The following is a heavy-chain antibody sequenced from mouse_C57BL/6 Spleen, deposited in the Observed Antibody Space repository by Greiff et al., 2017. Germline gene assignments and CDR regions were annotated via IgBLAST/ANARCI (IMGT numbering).Heavy chain of an antibody. CDR3: ARDRGTDFDY. J-gene: IGHJ2*01. CDR1: GYSITSGYY. Sequence: VQLQQSGPGLVKPSQSLSLTCSVTGYSITSGYYWNWLRQFPGNKLEWMGYISYDGSNNYNPALKNRISITRDTSKNQFFLKLNSVTTEDTATYYCARDRGTDFDYWGQGTTLTVSS. CDR2: ISYDGSN. D-gene: IGHD2-14*01. V-gene: IGHV3-6*01.